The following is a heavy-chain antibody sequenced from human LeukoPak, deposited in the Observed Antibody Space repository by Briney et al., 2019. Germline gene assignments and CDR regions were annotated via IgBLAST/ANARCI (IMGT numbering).Heavy chain of an antibody. CDR3: ARDGVYDSGAFDI. D-gene: IGHD2-8*01. CDR1: GYTFTGYY. J-gene: IGHJ3*02. V-gene: IGHV1-69*04. CDR2: IIPILGIA. Sequence: SVKVSCKASGYTFTGYYMHCVRQAPGQGLEWMGRIIPILGIANYAQKFQGRVTITADKSTSTAYMELSSLRSEDTAVYYCARDGVYDSGAFDIWGQGTMVTVSS.